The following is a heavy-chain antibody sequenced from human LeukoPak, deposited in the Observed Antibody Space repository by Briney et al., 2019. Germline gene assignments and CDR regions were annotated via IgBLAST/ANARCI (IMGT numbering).Heavy chain of an antibody. Sequence: ASVKVSCKASGYSFSSYYMHWVRQAPGQGLEWMGIINPSGVGTNYAREFQGRVTMTRDTSTSALYMELSSLRSEDTAVYYCARGYSSGWYYYYYGMDVWGQGTTVTVSS. J-gene: IGHJ6*02. V-gene: IGHV1-46*01. CDR2: INPSGVGT. D-gene: IGHD6-19*01. CDR1: GYSFSSYY. CDR3: ARGYSSGWYYYYYGMDV.